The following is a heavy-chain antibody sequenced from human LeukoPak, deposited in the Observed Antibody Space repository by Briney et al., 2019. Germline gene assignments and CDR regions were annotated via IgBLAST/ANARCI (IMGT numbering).Heavy chain of an antibody. CDR2: ISSNGVST. J-gene: IGHJ4*02. V-gene: IGHV3-64*01. CDR3: ARRRDSGSYYVDF. Sequence: GGSLRLSCAASGFTFSSYAMHWVRQVPGKGLEYVSSISSNGVSTDYANSVKGRFTVSRDHSKNTPYLQMGSLRAEDMAVYYCARRRDSGSYYVDFWGQGTLVTVS. CDR1: GFTFSSYA. D-gene: IGHD1-26*01.